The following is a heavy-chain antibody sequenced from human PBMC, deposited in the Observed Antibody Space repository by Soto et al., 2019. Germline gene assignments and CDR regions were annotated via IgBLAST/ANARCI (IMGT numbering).Heavy chain of an antibody. CDR2: INAGNGNT. D-gene: IGHD3-3*01. Sequence: QVQLVQSGAEEKKPGASVKVSCKASGYTFTSYAMHWVRQAPGQRLEWMGWINAGNGNTKYSQKFQGRVTITRDTSASTAYMELRSLRSEDTAVYYCARGYDFWSGPQDPWGQGTLVTVSS. J-gene: IGHJ5*02. CDR3: ARGYDFWSGPQDP. CDR1: GYTFTSYA. V-gene: IGHV1-3*05.